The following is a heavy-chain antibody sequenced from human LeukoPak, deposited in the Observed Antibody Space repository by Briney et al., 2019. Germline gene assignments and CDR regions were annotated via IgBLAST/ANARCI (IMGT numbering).Heavy chain of an antibody. J-gene: IGHJ6*02. CDR3: AKSRGYYYYYGMDV. Sequence: SGGSLRLSCAASGFTFSSYAMNWARQAPGKGLEWVSGISGSGGTTYYADSVKDRFTISRDNSKNTLSLQVNSPRAEDTAVYYCAKSRGYYYYYGMDVWGQGTTVTVSS. CDR2: ISGSGGTT. D-gene: IGHD3-10*01. V-gene: IGHV3-23*01. CDR1: GFTFSSYA.